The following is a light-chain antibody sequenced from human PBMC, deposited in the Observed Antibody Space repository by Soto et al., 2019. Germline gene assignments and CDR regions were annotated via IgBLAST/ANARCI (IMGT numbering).Light chain of an antibody. CDR3: QQYKSYWT. J-gene: IGKJ1*01. CDR2: DAS. V-gene: IGKV3-11*01. Sequence: MWTPSQAKLSLSGGNIAPRSCRASQSVSSYLAWYQQKPGQAPRLLIYDASNRATGIPSRFSGSGSGTEFTLTISSLQPDDFATYYCQQYKSYWTVGQGTKV. CDR1: QSVSSY.